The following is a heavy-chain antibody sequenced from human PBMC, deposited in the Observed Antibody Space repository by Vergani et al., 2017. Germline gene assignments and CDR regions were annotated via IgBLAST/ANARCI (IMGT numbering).Heavy chain of an antibody. CDR2: IQNRGKT. CDR3: ARSQGDYWYFDL. D-gene: IGHD2-21*01. Sequence: QVRLEESGPGLVKPSETLALTCSVSGYSIGSGFYWAWFRQSPGEGLQWWTSIQNRGKTYHNPALKSRVSVSLDPSKNRFSLNLTSVTATDPAVYYCARSQGDYWYFDLWGAGSLVTVSS. J-gene: IGHJ2*01. V-gene: IGHV4-38-2*01. CDR1: GYSIGSGFY.